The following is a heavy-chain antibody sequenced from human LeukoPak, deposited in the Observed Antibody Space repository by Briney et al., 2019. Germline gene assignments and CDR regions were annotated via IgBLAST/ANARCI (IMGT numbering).Heavy chain of an antibody. CDR2: ISGSGYYS. J-gene: IGHJ6*02. V-gene: IGHV3-21*01. D-gene: IGHD6-19*01. CDR1: GFTVSSNY. CDR3: ARSEWLASYGMDV. Sequence: GGSLRVYCAASGFTVSSNYMSWVRQAPGKGLEWVSVISGSGYYSYYADSVKGRFTVSRDNAKNSLYLQMNSLRAEDTAVYYCARSEWLASYGMDVWGQGTTVTVSS.